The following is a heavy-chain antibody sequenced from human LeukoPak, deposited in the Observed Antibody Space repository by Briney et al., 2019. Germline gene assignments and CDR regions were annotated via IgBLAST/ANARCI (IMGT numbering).Heavy chain of an antibody. CDR1: GYSISSGYY. Sequence: PSETLSLTCTVSGYSISSGYYWGWIRQPPGKGLEWIGSIYHGGSTYYNPSLKSRVTISVDTSKNQFSLKLSSVTAADTAVYYCARQLVVVPKRESRVDYWGQGTLVTVSS. J-gene: IGHJ4*02. D-gene: IGHD2-2*01. CDR2: IYHGGST. CDR3: ARQLVVVPKRESRVDY. V-gene: IGHV4-38-2*02.